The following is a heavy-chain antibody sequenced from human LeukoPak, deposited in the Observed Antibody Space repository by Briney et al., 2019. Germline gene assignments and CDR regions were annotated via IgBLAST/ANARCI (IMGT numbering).Heavy chain of an antibody. CDR1: GGSISSRSYY. CDR3: ARRNTHLGYCSSTSCYEDPAFDI. J-gene: IGHJ3*02. D-gene: IGHD2-2*01. Sequence: SETLSLTCTVSGGSISSRSYYWGWVRQPPGQGLEWIGSIYYSGSTYYNPSLKSRVTVSVDTSKNQFSLKLSSVTAADTAVYYCARRNTHLGYCSSTSCYEDPAFDIWGQGTMVTVSS. V-gene: IGHV4-39*01. CDR2: IYYSGST.